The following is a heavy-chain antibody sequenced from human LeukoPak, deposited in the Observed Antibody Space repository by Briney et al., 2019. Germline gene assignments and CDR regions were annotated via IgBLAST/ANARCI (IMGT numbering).Heavy chain of an antibody. V-gene: IGHV4-39*07. CDR2: IYYSGST. Sequence: SETLSLTCTVSGGSISSSSYYWGWIRQPPGKGLEWIGSIYYSGSTYYNPSLKSRVTMSVDTSKNQFSLKLSSVTAADTAVYYCARARGHTMIVVGNWFDPWGQGTLVTVSS. CDR1: GGSISSSSYY. D-gene: IGHD3-22*01. CDR3: ARARGHTMIVVGNWFDP. J-gene: IGHJ5*02.